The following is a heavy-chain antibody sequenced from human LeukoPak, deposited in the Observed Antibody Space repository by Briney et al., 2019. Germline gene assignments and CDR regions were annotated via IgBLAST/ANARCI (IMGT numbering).Heavy chain of an antibody. V-gene: IGHV3-23*01. CDR1: GFTFSANG. CDR2: IYDGGSNT. CDR3: AGHGSSSG. Sequence: GGSLVLSCGASGFTFSANGMRWVREAPGKGLEGVSTIYDGGSNTNYADSVKGRFTISRDNSKNTLYLQMNSLRAEDTAVYYCAGHGSSSGWGQGTLVTVSS. D-gene: IGHD6-6*01. J-gene: IGHJ4*02.